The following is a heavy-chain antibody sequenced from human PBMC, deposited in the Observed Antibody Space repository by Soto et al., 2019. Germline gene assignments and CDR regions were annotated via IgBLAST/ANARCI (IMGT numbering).Heavy chain of an antibody. D-gene: IGHD6-13*01. CDR3: ARNLAAAGPFDY. J-gene: IGHJ4*02. CDR2: ISAYNGNT. V-gene: IGHV1-18*01. Sequence: QVQLVQSGAEVKKPGASVKVSCKASGYTFTNYAFSWVRQAPGQGLEWMGWISAYNGNTNYPQKLQGRVTMTTDPSTSTAYMELRSLRSDAPAVYYCARNLAAAGPFDYWGQGTLVTVSS. CDR1: GYTFTNYA.